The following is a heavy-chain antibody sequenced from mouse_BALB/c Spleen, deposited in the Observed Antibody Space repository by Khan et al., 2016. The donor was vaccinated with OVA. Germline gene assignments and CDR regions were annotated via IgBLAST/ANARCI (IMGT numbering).Heavy chain of an antibody. CDR2: ISPGSDDT. V-gene: IGHV1-77*01. CDR1: GYIFTDYY. CDR3: ARRNYFGYTFAY. D-gene: IGHD1-2*01. J-gene: IGHJ3*01. Sequence: QVQLKQSGAELARPGASVKLSCKASGYIFTDYYINWVKQRTGQGLEWIGEISPGSDDTYYNEKFKGKATLTADKSSSTAYMQLSSLTSEDSAVYFWARRNYFGYTFAYWGQGTLVTVSA.